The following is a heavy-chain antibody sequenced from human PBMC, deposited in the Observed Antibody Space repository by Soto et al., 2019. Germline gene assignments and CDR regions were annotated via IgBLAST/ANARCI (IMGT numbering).Heavy chain of an antibody. J-gene: IGHJ1*01. CDR1: GGSISSGGYY. CDR2: IYYSGST. CDR3: AIYDSSGSRGFQH. V-gene: IGHV4-31*03. D-gene: IGHD3-22*01. Sequence: QVQLQESGPGLVKPSQTLSLTCTVSGGSISSGGYYWSWIRQHPGKGLEWIWYIYYSGSTYYNPSLQSRVTISVDTSKNQFSLKRRSVTAEDTDVYYCAIYDSSGSRGFQHWGQGTLVTVSS.